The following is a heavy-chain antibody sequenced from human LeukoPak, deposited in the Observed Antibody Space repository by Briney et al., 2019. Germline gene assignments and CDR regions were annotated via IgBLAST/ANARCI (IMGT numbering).Heavy chain of an antibody. V-gene: IGHV3-7*01. J-gene: IGHJ4*02. CDR2: IKQDGSAK. Sequence: GGSLRLSCAASGFTLNNYWMNWVRQAPGKGLEWVANIKQDGSAKSYVDSVKGRFTISRDNAKNSLYLQMNSLRAEDTAVYYCASGGTSGFEGYFFVDYWGQGTLVTVSP. D-gene: IGHD4-23*01. CDR3: ASGGTSGFEGYFFVDY. CDR1: GFTLNNYW.